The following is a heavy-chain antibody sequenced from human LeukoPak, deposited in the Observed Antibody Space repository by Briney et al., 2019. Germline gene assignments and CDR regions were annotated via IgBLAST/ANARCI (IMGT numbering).Heavy chain of an antibody. J-gene: IGHJ4*02. Sequence: GGSPRLSCAASGFTFSSFWMSWVRQAPGKGLEWVANIKQDGSEKYYVDSVKGRFTISRDNAKNSLYLQMNSLRAEDTAVYYCARGVYYYDSSGYFDYWGQGTLVTVSS. V-gene: IGHV3-7*01. CDR3: ARGVYYYDSSGYFDY. CDR2: IKQDGSEK. D-gene: IGHD3-22*01. CDR1: GFTFSSFW.